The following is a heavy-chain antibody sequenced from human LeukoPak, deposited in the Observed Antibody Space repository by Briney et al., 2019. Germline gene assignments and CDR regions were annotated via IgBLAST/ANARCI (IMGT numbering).Heavy chain of an antibody. Sequence: SETLSLTCTVSGGSISSYYWSWIRQPPGKGLEWIGYIYHSGSTNYNPSLKSRITISVDMSMNQFSLKLNSVTAADTAVYYCARSGSDFDYWGQGTLVTVSS. D-gene: IGHD3-10*01. J-gene: IGHJ4*02. V-gene: IGHV4-59*01. CDR3: ARSGSDFDY. CDR1: GGSISSYY. CDR2: IYHSGST.